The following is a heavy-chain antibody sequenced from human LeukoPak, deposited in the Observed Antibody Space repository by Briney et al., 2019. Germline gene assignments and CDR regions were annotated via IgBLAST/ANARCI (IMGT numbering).Heavy chain of an antibody. Sequence: TGRSLRLSCTASGFIFGDDALSWVRQAPGKGLECASLIRSKAYGGTTEYAASVKGRFTISRADSKSIAYLQMNSLKIEDTAVYYCTRVSMVRGVIRSWYFDLWGRGTLVTVSS. CDR1: GFIFGDDA. J-gene: IGHJ2*01. CDR3: TRVSMVRGVIRSWYFDL. V-gene: IGHV3-49*04. CDR2: IRSKAYGGTT. D-gene: IGHD3-10*01.